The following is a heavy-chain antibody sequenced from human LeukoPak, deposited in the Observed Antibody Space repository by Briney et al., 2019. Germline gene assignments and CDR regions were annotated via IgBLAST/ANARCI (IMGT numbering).Heavy chain of an antibody. J-gene: IGHJ6*02. Sequence: ASVKVSCKTSGYTFTGYYIHWVRQAPGQGLEWMGWIDPHSGGTNYAQKFQGRVTMTRDTSITTAYMELSRLRSDDTAVYYCASTYYDYVWGSYRFYGMDVWGQGTTVTVSS. CDR1: GYTFTGYY. CDR2: IDPHSGGT. D-gene: IGHD3-16*02. V-gene: IGHV1-2*02. CDR3: ASTYYDYVWGSYRFYGMDV.